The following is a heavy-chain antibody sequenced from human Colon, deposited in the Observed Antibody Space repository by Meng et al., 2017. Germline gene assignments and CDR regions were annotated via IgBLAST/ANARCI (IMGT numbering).Heavy chain of an antibody. CDR1: GGSISSGDYY. J-gene: IGHJ5*02. Sequence: VQLQNSGPGLVKPSQTLSLTCTVSGGSISSGDYYWSWSRQHPGKGLEWIGYFYFSGNTYYNPSLKSRVSISVDTSKNRFSLNLSSVTAADTAVYYCARYFYDSRGVTWFDPWGQGTLVTASS. V-gene: IGHV4-31*03. D-gene: IGHD3-22*01. CDR3: ARYFYDSRGVTWFDP. CDR2: FYFSGNT.